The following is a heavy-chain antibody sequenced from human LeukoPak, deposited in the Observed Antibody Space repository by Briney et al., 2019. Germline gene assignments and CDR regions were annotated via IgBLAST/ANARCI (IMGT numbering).Heavy chain of an antibody. V-gene: IGHV3-48*03. D-gene: IGHD6-13*01. CDR3: AKPARVGAVDY. CDR1: GFTFSSYE. Sequence: GGSLRLSCAASGFTFSSYEMNWVRQAPGKGLEWVSYISSSGSTIYYADSMKGRFTISRDNAKNSLYLQMNSLRAEDTAIYYCAKPARVGAVDYWGQGTLVTVSS. CDR2: ISSSGSTI. J-gene: IGHJ4*02.